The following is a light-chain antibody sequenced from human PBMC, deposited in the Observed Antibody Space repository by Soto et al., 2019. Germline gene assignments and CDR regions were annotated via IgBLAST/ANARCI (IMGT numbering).Light chain of an antibody. Sequence: EIVLTQSPGTLSLSPGERVTLSCRASQSFSGNYLTWYQHKPGQAPRLLIYGSYHRATGLPDRFSGSGSGTDFTLTISSLQSEDFAVYYCQQYNNWPWTFGQGTKVDIK. CDR3: QQYNNWPWT. CDR2: GSY. V-gene: IGKV3D-15*01. J-gene: IGKJ1*01. CDR1: QSFSGN.